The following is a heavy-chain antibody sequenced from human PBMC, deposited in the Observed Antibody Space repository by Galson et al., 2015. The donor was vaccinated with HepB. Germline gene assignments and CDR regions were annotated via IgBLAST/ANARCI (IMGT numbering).Heavy chain of an antibody. CDR2: IKQDGSEK. CDR3: ARDETTVVTGFDH. D-gene: IGHD4-23*01. J-gene: IGHJ4*02. CDR1: GFTFSSYW. V-gene: IGHV3-7*05. Sequence: SLRLSCAASGFTFSSYWMTWVRQAPGKGLEWVANIKQDGSEKYYVDSVKGRFTISRDNAKHSLYLQMNSLRAEDTAVYYCARDETTVVTGFDHWGQGTLVTASS.